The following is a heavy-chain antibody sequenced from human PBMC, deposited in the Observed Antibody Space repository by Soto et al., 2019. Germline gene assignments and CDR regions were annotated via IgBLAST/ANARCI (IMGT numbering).Heavy chain of an antibody. CDR1: GFTFSSYG. CDR2: ISYDGSNK. Sequence: GGSLRLSCAASGFTFSSYGMHWVRQAPGKGLEWVAVISYDGSNKYYADSVKGRFTISRDNSKNTLYLQMNSLRAEDTAVYYCAKYRNDYSNHYYYYGMDVWGQGTTVTVSS. J-gene: IGHJ6*02. V-gene: IGHV3-30*18. CDR3: AKYRNDYSNHYYYYGMDV. D-gene: IGHD4-4*01.